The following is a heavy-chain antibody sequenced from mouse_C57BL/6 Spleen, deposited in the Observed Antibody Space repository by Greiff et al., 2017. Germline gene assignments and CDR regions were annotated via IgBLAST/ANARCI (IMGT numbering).Heavy chain of an antibody. CDR3: ARIHGSSYVAWFAY. D-gene: IGHD1-1*01. CDR2: IWWDDDK. V-gene: IGHV8-8*01. Sequence: QVTLKVSGPGILQPSQTLSLSCSFSGFSLRTFGMGVGWIRQPSGKGLEWLAHIWWDDDKYSKPALKSRRTISKDTSNNQVFLKIANVDTADTATYYCARIHGSSYVAWFAYWGQGTLVTVSA. J-gene: IGHJ3*01. CDR1: GFSLRTFGMG.